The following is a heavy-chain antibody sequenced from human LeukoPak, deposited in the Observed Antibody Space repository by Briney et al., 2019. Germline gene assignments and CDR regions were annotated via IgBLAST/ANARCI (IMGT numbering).Heavy chain of an antibody. Sequence: PGGSLRLSCAASGFTFSNYVMNWVRQAPGKGLEWVTFIQKDGGSKFYADSVKGRFTISRDNSKKTVYLQMSSLTIEDTAVYYCAKEPGEGGSAFDYWGQRTLVTVYS. CDR3: AKEPGEGGSAFDY. CDR2: IQKDGGSK. D-gene: IGHD3-16*01. J-gene: IGHJ4*02. V-gene: IGHV3-30*02. CDR1: GFTFSNYV.